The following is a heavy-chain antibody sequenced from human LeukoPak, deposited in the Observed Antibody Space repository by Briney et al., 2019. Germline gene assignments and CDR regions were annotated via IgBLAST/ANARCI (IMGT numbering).Heavy chain of an antibody. Sequence: SETLSLTCTVSGGSISSGGYYWSWIRQHPGKGLEWIGYIYYSGSTYYNPSLKSRVTISVDTSKNQFSLKLSSVTAADTAVYYCARDLESPHYYDSSGYYPHDAFDIWGQGTLVTVSS. CDR3: ARDLESPHYYDSSGYYPHDAFDI. CDR1: GGSISSGGYY. J-gene: IGHJ3*02. CDR2: IYYSGST. V-gene: IGHV4-31*03. D-gene: IGHD3-22*01.